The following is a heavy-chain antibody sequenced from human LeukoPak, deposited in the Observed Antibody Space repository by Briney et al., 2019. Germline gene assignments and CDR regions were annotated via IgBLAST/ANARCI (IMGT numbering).Heavy chain of an antibody. J-gene: IGHJ4*02. D-gene: IGHD5-18*01. CDR2: IDPSDSYT. CDR3: ARSGSSLWGIDY. Sequence: PGESLKISCKGSGYSFTSYWISWVRQMPGKGLEWMGRIDPSDSYTNYSPSFQGHVTISADKSISTAYLQWSSLEASDTAMYYCARSGSSLWGIDYWGQGTLVTVSS. V-gene: IGHV5-10-1*01. CDR1: GYSFTSYW.